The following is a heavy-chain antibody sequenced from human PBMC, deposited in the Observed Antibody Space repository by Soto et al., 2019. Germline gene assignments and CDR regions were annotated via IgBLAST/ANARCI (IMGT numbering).Heavy chain of an antibody. CDR1: GDSITSTNW. V-gene: IGHV4-4*02. Sequence: QVQLQESGPGLVKPSGTLSLTCGVSGDSITSTNWWSWVRQPPGRGLEWIGEIYHSGTTHYNPSLKSRITILLDESKNQFSLNLSSVTAADTALYYCARLIGPDHYGLDVWGQGTTVSVFS. CDR2: IYHSGTT. J-gene: IGHJ6*02. CDR3: ARLIGPDHYGLDV. D-gene: IGHD3-22*01.